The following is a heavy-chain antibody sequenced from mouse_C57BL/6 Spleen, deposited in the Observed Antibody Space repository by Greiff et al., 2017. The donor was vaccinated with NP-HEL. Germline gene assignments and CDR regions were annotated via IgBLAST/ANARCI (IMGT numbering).Heavy chain of an antibody. CDR1: GFTFTDYY. V-gene: IGHV7-3*01. Sequence: EVKVEESGGGLVQPGGSLSLSCAASGFTFTDYYMSWVRQPPGKALEWLGFIRNKANGYTTEYSASVKGRFTISRDNSQSILYRQMNALRAEDSATYYCARSGYYYAMDYWGQGTSVTVSS. J-gene: IGHJ4*01. CDR3: ARSGYYYAMDY. CDR2: IRNKANGYTT.